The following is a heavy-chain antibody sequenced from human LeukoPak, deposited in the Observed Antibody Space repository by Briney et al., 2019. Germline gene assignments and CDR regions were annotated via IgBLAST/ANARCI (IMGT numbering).Heavy chain of an antibody. CDR1: GYTFDNYA. Sequence: ASVKVSCKTSGYTFDNYAINWVRQAPGQGHGWMGWINTNTGNPTNAQGFTGRFVFSLDTSVRMAYLQISSLKTEDTAVYYCARSNNDGDYLGVGFDYWGQGTLVTVSS. J-gene: IGHJ4*02. CDR2: INTNTGNP. V-gene: IGHV7-4-1*04. CDR3: ARSNNDGDYLGVGFDY. D-gene: IGHD4-17*01.